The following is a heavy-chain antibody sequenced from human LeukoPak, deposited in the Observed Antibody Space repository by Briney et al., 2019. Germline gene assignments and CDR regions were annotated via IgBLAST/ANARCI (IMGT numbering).Heavy chain of an antibody. D-gene: IGHD6-19*01. V-gene: IGHV1-46*01. CDR3: ARDLAVAGTGEYYLDY. J-gene: IGHJ4*02. CDR2: INPSGGSA. Sequence: VASVKVSCKASGYTFTSYYIHWVRQAPGQGLEWMGIINPSGGSASYAQKFQGRVTMTRDTSTNTVYMELSSLRSEGTAVYYCARDLAVAGTGEYYLDYWGQGTLVTVSS. CDR1: GYTFTSYY.